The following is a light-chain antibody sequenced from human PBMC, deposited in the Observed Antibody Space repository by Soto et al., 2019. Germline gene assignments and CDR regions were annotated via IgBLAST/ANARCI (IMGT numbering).Light chain of an antibody. CDR1: SSDVGSYNY. J-gene: IGLJ1*01. Sequence: LTQPSSVSGSPGQSITISCTGTSSDVGSYNYVSWYQLHPGKAPKLMIYEVSNRPSGVSNRFSGSKSGDTASLTISGLQAEDEADYYCSSYTTRTTLYVFGTGTKVTVL. CDR2: EVS. V-gene: IGLV2-14*01. CDR3: SSYTTRTTLYV.